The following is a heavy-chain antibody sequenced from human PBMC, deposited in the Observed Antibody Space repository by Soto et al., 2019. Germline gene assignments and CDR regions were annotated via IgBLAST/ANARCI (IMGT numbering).Heavy chain of an antibody. D-gene: IGHD3-9*01. J-gene: IGHJ6*02. CDR1: GGSISSGGYY. CDR3: ARESYAILNPIGSGGMDL. Sequence: SETLSLTCTVSGGSISSGGYYWSWIRQHPGKGLEWIGYIYYSGSTYYNPSLKSRVTISADTSKNQFSLKLSSVTAADTAVYYCARESYAILNPIGSGGMDLWGQGTTVTVSS. CDR2: IYYSGST. V-gene: IGHV4-31*03.